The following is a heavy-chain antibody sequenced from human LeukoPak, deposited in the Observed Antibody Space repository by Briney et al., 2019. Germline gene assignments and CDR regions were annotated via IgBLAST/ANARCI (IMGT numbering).Heavy chain of an antibody. Sequence: GGSLRLSCAASGFTFSSYGMHWVRQAPGKGLEWVAFIRYDGSNKYYADSVKGRFTISRDNSKNTLYLQMNSLRAEDTAVYYCAKSIAAGDSLDYWGQGTLVTVSS. CDR2: IRYDGSNK. V-gene: IGHV3-30*02. CDR3: AKSIAAGDSLDY. D-gene: IGHD6-13*01. J-gene: IGHJ4*02. CDR1: GFTFSSYG.